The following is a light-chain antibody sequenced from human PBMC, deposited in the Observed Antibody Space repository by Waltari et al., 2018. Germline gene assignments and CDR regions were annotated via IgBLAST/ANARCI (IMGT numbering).Light chain of an antibody. Sequence: VVLTQFPGTLSLSPGETATLSCRTSQSLVNNYLAWYQQKPGQAPRLLIYATTTRASGIPDRFSGSESGTDFTLTISRLGPEDFAVYYCQHYGSSLYTFGQGTKLELK. CDR2: ATT. CDR3: QHYGSSLYT. V-gene: IGKV3-20*01. CDR1: QSLVNNY. J-gene: IGKJ2*01.